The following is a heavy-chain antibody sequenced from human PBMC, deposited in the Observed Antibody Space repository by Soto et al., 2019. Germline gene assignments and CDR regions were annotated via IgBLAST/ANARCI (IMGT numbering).Heavy chain of an antibody. J-gene: IGHJ4*02. CDR1: GFTFSSYG. V-gene: IGHV3-33*01. CDR3: AREIRSVAGTDYFDY. CDR2: IWYDGSNK. Sequence: GGSLRLSCAASGFTFSSYGMHWVRQAPGKGLEWVAVIWYDGSNKYYADSVKGRFTISRDNSKNTLYLQMNSLRAEDTAVYYCAREIRSVAGTDYFDYWGQGTLVTVSS. D-gene: IGHD6-19*01.